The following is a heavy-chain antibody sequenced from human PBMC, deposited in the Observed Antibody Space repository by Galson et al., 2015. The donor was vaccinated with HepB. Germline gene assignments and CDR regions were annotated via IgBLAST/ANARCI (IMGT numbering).Heavy chain of an antibody. CDR3: STGNF. V-gene: IGHV4-61*08. Sequence: SETLSLTCTVSGDSVSNADYYWSWIRQPPGKRLEWIGYVRYSGNTDSNPSLKSRATISVDTSKNQFSLKLTSVTAADTAVYFCSTGNFWGQGTLVTVTS. J-gene: IGHJ4*02. CDR2: VRYSGNT. CDR1: GDSVSNADYY.